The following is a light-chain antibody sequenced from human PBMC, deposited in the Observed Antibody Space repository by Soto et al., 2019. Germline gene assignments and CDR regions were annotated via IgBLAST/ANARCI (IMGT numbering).Light chain of an antibody. V-gene: IGKV3-20*02. Sequence: IVLTRCPATLPLSPGERATLSCRASQSVSSSYLAWYQQKPGQAPRLLIYGASSRATGIPSRFSGSGSGTDFTLTISSLQPEDFATYYCQQSYHTPRAFGQGTKVDI. CDR3: QQSYHTPRA. J-gene: IGKJ1*01. CDR1: QSVSSSY. CDR2: GAS.